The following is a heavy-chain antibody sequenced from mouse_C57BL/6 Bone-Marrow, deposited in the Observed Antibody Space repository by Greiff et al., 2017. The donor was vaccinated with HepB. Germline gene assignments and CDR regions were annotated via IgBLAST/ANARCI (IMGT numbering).Heavy chain of an antibody. J-gene: IGHJ2*01. Sequence: EVKVVESGPVLVKPGASVKMSCKASGYTFTDYYMNWVKQSHGKSLEWIGVINPYNGGTSYNQKFKGKATLTVDKSSSTAYMELNSLTSEDSAVYYCARGISFWGQGTTLPVSS. CDR3: ARGISF. CDR1: GYTFTDYY. V-gene: IGHV1-19*01. CDR2: INPYNGGT.